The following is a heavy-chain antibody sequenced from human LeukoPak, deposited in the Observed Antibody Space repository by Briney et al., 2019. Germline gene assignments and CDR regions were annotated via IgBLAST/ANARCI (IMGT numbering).Heavy chain of an antibody. V-gene: IGHV4-59*01. D-gene: IGHD5-18*01. J-gene: IGHJ4*02. CDR2: IYYSGST. Sequence: SETLSLTCTVSGGSISSYYWSWIRQPPGKGLEWIGYIYYSGSTNYNPSLKSRVTISVDTSKNQFSLKLSSVTAADTAVYYCARGGYSYGMPHLDYWGQGTLVTVSS. CDR3: ARGGYSYGMPHLDY. CDR1: GGSISSYY.